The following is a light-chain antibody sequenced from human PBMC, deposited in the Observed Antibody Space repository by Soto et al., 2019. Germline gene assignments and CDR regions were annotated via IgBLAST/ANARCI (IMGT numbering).Light chain of an antibody. V-gene: IGKV3-11*01. J-gene: IGKJ4*01. CDR1: QIFSSD. Sequence: EIVLAQSPATLSLSPGERATLSCRASQIFSSDLAWYEQKPGQAPRLLIYDASNRATGIPARFSGSGSGTDFTLTISSLEPEDFAVYYCQQRSNWPLTFGGGTKVDI. CDR2: DAS. CDR3: QQRSNWPLT.